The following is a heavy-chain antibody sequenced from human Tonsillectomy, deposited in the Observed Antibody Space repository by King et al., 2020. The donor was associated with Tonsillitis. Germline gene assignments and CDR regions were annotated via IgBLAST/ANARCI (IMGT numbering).Heavy chain of an antibody. CDR1: GGSISSYY. CDR3: ARMGWRDVQAAFDI. V-gene: IGHV4-59*01. D-gene: IGHD2-15*01. Sequence: QLQESGPGLVKPSETLSLTCTVSGGSISSYYWSWIRQPPGKGLEWIGYIYYSGSTNYNPSLKSRVTISVDTSKNQFSLKLSSVTAADTAVYYCARMGWRDVQAAFDIWGQGTMVTVSS. CDR2: IYYSGST. J-gene: IGHJ3*02.